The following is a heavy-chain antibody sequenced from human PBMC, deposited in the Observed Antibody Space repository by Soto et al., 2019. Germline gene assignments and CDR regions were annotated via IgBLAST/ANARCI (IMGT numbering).Heavy chain of an antibody. CDR2: IHHSGSA. CDR1: GVSIISSTW. CDR3: TRADFLRGA. J-gene: IGHJ5*02. V-gene: IGHV4-4*02. D-gene: IGHD2-21*02. Sequence: PSETLSLTCTVSGVSIISSTWWTWVRQSPGRGLEWLGEIHHSGSANYNPSIKSGVSMSVDKSKNQFSLSLSPVTAADTAVYYCTRADFLRGAWGQGILVTVSS.